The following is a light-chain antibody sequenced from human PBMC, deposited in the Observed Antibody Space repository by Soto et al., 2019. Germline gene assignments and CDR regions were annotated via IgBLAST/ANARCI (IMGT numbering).Light chain of an antibody. J-gene: IGKJ5*01. Sequence: EVVMTQSPATLSVSPGERATLSCRASQTVSRNLAWYQQRPGQAPRLLIYDISNRAAGVPARFSGSGSETEFTLTIRSLQSEDVAVYFCQQYNNWPSFGPGTRLEIK. CDR2: DIS. CDR1: QTVSRN. V-gene: IGKV3-15*01. CDR3: QQYNNWPS.